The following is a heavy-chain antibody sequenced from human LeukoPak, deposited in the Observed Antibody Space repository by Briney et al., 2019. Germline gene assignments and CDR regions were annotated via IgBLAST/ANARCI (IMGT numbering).Heavy chain of an antibody. CDR3: ARHEDGSGTYRVYTWPDH. Sequence: KPSETLSLTRTVSGGSISTSLYYRGWIRQPPGKGLEWIGSIYYTGNTYYNPSLKSRVTISVDTSKNQFSLKLNFVSAADTAVYYCARHEDGSGTYRVYTWPDHWGQGTLVTVSS. CDR2: IYYTGNT. V-gene: IGHV4-39*01. CDR1: GGSISTSLYY. J-gene: IGHJ5*02. D-gene: IGHD3-10*01.